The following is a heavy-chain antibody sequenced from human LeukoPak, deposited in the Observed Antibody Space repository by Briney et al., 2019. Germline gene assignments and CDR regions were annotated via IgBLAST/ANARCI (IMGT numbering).Heavy chain of an antibody. J-gene: IGHJ1*01. V-gene: IGHV1-2*02. CDR3: ARSTTPNENEYFEH. D-gene: IGHD2/OR15-2a*01. CDR1: GYTFTGYY. Sequence: WASVKVSCKASGYTFTGYYIHWVRQAPGQGLEWMGWINPNSGGTNYIQKFQGRVTMTRDTSISTAYMELSRLRSDDTAVYYCARSTTPNENEYFEHWGQGTLVTVSS. CDR2: INPNSGGT.